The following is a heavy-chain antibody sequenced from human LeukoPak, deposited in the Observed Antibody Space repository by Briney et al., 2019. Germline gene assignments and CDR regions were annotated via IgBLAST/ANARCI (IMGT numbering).Heavy chain of an antibody. J-gene: IGHJ1*01. CDR1: GGSISSSSYY. D-gene: IGHD6-19*01. V-gene: IGHV4-39*01. Sequence: PSETLSLTCTVSGGSISSSSYYWGWIRQPPGKGLEWIGSTYYGGNTYYKSSLKSRVTISVDTPKNQLSLKLRSVTAADTAVYYCARHVDRLYSSGEYFQHWGQGTLVTVSS. CDR2: TYYGGNT. CDR3: ARHVDRLYSSGEYFQH.